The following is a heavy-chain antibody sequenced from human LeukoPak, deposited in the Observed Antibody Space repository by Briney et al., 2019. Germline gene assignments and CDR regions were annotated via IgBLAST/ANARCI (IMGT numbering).Heavy chain of an antibody. D-gene: IGHD4-17*01. CDR2: ISSSSSYI. Sequence: GGSLRLSCAASGFTFSSYSMNWVRQAPGKGLEWVSSISSSSSYIYYADSVKGRFTISRDNAKNSLYLQMNSLRAEDTAVYYCAKSAHHYGDYLYYYYGMDVWGQGTTVTVSS. J-gene: IGHJ6*02. CDR1: GFTFSSYS. V-gene: IGHV3-21*01. CDR3: AKSAHHYGDYLYYYYGMDV.